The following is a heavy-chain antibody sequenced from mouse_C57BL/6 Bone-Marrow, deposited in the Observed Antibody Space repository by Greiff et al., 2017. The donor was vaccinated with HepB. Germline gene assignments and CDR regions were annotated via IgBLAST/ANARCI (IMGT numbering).Heavy chain of an antibody. CDR1: GYTFTSYW. J-gene: IGHJ2*01. V-gene: IGHV1-69*01. D-gene: IGHD2-3*01. Sequence: QVQLQQPGAELVMPGASVKLSCKASGYTFTSYWMHWVKQRPGQGLEWIGEIDPSDSYTNYNQKFKGKSTLTVDKSSSTAYMQLSSPTSEDSAVYYCARFDGYFLYYFDYWGQGTTLTVSS. CDR3: ARFDGYFLYYFDY. CDR2: IDPSDSYT.